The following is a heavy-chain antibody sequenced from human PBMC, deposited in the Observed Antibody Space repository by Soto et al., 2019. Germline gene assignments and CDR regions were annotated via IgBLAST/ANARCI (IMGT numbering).Heavy chain of an antibody. CDR2: ISGSGGST. Sequence: GESLKISCAASGFTFSSYAMSWVRQAPGKGLEWVSAISGSGGSTYYADSVKGRFTISRDNSKNTLYLQMNSLRAEDTAVYYCAKLNYYDSSGYLDYWGQGTLVTVSS. CDR1: GFTFSSYA. CDR3: AKLNYYDSSGYLDY. V-gene: IGHV3-23*01. J-gene: IGHJ4*02. D-gene: IGHD3-22*01.